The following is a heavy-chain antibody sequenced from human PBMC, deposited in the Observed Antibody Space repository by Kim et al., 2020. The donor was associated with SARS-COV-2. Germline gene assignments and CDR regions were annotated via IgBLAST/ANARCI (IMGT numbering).Heavy chain of an antibody. CDR3: ATRKLLWGYFDL. CDR1: GGSISSSSYY. CDR2: IYYSGST. V-gene: IGHV4-39*01. Sequence: SETLSLTCTVSGGSISSSSYYWGWIRQPPGKGLEWIGSIYYSGSTYYNPSLKSRVTISVDTSKNQFSLKLISVTAADTAVYYCATRKLLWGYFDLWGRGTLVTVSS. J-gene: IGHJ2*01. D-gene: IGHD2-2*01.